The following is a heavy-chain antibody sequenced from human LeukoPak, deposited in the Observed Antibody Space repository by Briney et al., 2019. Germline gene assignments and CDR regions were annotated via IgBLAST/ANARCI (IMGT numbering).Heavy chain of an antibody. Sequence: ASVKVSCKASGYTFSNFGITWVRQAPGQGLECMGWISAYNGNTKYTQIFQGRVTMTTDASTSTAYMELRSLRSDDTAVYYCAIVVPNYWGQGTLVTVSS. CDR2: ISAYNGNT. D-gene: IGHD2-15*01. J-gene: IGHJ4*02. CDR1: GYTFSNFG. CDR3: AIVVPNY. V-gene: IGHV1-18*01.